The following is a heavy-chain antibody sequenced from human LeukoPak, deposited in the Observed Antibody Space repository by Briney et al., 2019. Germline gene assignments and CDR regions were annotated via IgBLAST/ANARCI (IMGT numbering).Heavy chain of an antibody. CDR3: ARLITETTTAFDI. CDR1: GGSISGYY. V-gene: IGHV4-4*07. Sequence: PSETLSLTGSVSGGSISGYYWTWIRQPAGKGLEWIGRVYTSGSTHYNPSLKTRLTMSVDTSKNQFSLKLSSVTAADTDVYYCARLITETTTAFDIWGQGTMVTVSS. D-gene: IGHD1-7*01. J-gene: IGHJ3*02. CDR2: VYTSGST.